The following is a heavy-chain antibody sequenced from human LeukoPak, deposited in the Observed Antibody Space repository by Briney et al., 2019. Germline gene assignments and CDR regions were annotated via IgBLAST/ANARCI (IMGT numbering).Heavy chain of an antibody. D-gene: IGHD3-3*01. J-gene: IGHJ4*02. Sequence: GASVKVSCKASGGTFSSFAISWVRQAPGQGLEWMGGIIPIFGTANYAQKFQGRVTITADESTSTAYMELSSLRSEDTAVYYCARGKAIFGVVPHYFDYWGQGTLVTVSP. CDR3: ARGKAIFGVVPHYFDY. V-gene: IGHV1-69*13. CDR1: GGTFSSFA. CDR2: IIPIFGTA.